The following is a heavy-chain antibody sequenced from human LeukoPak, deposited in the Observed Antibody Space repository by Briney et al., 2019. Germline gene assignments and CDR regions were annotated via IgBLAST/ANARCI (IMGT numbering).Heavy chain of an antibody. Sequence: QTLSLTCAISGDSVSSNSATWTWIRQSPLRGLEWLGRTYYRSKWYNEYAVSVKSRITINPDTSKNQFSLQLNSVTPEDTAVYYCVRGSSSTSWYFDYWGQGTLVTVSS. V-gene: IGHV6-1*01. CDR1: GDSVSSNSAT. D-gene: IGHD2-2*01. CDR3: VRGSSSTSWYFDY. CDR2: TYYRSKWYN. J-gene: IGHJ4*02.